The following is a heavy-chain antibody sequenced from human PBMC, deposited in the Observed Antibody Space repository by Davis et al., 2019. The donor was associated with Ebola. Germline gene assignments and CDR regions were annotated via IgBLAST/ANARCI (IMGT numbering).Heavy chain of an antibody. CDR3: ASNLIAVAGAFRY. J-gene: IGHJ4*02. V-gene: IGHV4-30-2*01. Sequence: SETLSLTCAVSGGSISSGGYSWSWIRQPPGKGLEWIGYIYHSGSTYYNPSLKSRVTISVDRSKNQFSLKLSSVTAADTAVYYCASNLIAVAGAFRYWGQGTLVTVSS. CDR1: GGSISSGGYS. CDR2: IYHSGST. D-gene: IGHD6-19*01.